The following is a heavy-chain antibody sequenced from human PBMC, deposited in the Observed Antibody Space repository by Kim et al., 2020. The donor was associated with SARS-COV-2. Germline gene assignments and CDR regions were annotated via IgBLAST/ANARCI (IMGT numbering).Heavy chain of an antibody. CDR3: ARGFHSGSGSYFSHVFY. V-gene: IGHV3-30-3*01. D-gene: IGHD3-10*01. J-gene: IGHJ4*02. Sequence: GGSLRLSCAASGLTFSSYALHWVRQAPGKGLEWVAVISYDGSNKYYADSVKGRFTISRDYSKNTLYLQMNSLRAEDTAVYYCARGFHSGSGSYFSHVFYWGQGTLVTVSS. CDR1: GLTFSSYA. CDR2: ISYDGSNK.